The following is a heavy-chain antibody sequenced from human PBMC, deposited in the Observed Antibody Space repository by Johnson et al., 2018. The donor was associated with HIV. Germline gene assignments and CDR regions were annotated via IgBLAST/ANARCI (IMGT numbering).Heavy chain of an antibody. V-gene: IGHV3-23*04. Sequence: VHLVESGGGLVQPGGSLRLSCAASGFTFSNYAMSWVRQAPGKGLEWVSSISGSGGSKYYADSAKGRFTISRDNSKNTLYLQMNSLRAEDTAVYYCAREYDAFDIWGQGTMVTVSS. D-gene: IGHD3-10*01. CDR3: AREYDAFDI. J-gene: IGHJ3*02. CDR1: GFTFSNYA. CDR2: ISGSGGSK.